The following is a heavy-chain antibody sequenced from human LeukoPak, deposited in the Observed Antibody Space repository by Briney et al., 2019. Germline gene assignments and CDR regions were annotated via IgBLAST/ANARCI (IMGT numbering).Heavy chain of an antibody. CDR2: ISYDGSNK. CDR3: AREGILGYCSSTSCYAPLDY. D-gene: IGHD2-2*01. CDR1: GFTFSSYE. J-gene: IGHJ4*02. Sequence: GGSLRLSCGASGFTFSSYEMNWVRQAPGKGLEWVAVISYDGSNKYYADSVKGRFTISRDNSKNTLYLQMNSLRAEDTAVYYCAREGILGYCSSTSCYAPLDYWGQGTLVTVSS. V-gene: IGHV3-30*04.